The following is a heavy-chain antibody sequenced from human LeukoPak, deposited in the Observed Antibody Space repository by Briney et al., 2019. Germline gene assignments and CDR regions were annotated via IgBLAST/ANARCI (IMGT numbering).Heavy chain of an antibody. Sequence: ASVKVSCKVSGYTFTDSYMHWVQQAPGKGLEWMGLVDPEDGETIYAEKFQGRVTITADTSTDTAYMELSSLRSEDTAVYYCAIGTNFDYWGQGTLVTVSS. CDR2: VDPEDGET. CDR1: GYTFTDSY. J-gene: IGHJ4*02. V-gene: IGHV1-69-2*01. CDR3: AIGTNFDY.